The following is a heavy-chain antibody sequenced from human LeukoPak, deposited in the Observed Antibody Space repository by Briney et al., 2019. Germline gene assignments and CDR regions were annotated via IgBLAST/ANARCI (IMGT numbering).Heavy chain of an antibody. D-gene: IGHD3-22*01. CDR3: ARVHYYDSSGYYTGWYFDY. Sequence: PSQTLSLTCTVSGGSISSGGYYWSWIRQHPGKGLEWIGYIYYSGSTYYNPSLKNRVTISVDTSKNQFSLKLSSVTAADTAVYYCARVHYYDSSGYYTGWYFDYWGQGTLVTVSS. CDR2: IYYSGST. V-gene: IGHV4-31*03. J-gene: IGHJ4*02. CDR1: GGSISSGGYY.